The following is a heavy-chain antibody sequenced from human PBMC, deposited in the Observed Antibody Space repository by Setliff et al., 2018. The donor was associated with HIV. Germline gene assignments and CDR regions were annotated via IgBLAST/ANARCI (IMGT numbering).Heavy chain of an antibody. CDR2: IYYSGST. V-gene: IGHV4-31*03. CDR1: GGSISSGVYY. D-gene: IGHD4-17*01. J-gene: IGHJ6*03. CDR3: AREGYGDKRERYYYYYYMDV. Sequence: KTSETLSLTCTVSGGSISSGVYYWSWIRQYPGKGLEWIGYIYYSGSTFYNPSLKSRVTISVDTSKKQFSLKVSSVTAADTAVYYCAREGYGDKRERYYYYYYMDVWGKGTTVTVSS.